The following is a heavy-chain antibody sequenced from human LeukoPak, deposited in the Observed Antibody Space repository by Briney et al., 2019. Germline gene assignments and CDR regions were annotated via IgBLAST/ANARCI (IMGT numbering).Heavy chain of an antibody. V-gene: IGHV1-69*04. CDR3: ASAPQGLAIVVDDAFDI. D-gene: IGHD2-21*01. CDR2: IIPIVGIA. Sequence: ASVKVSCKASGGTFSSYAISWVRQAPGEGLEWMGRIIPIVGIANYAQTLQGRVTITADKSTSTAYMELSSLRSEDTAVYYCASAPQGLAIVVDDAFDIWGQGTMVTVSS. J-gene: IGHJ3*02. CDR1: GGTFSSYA.